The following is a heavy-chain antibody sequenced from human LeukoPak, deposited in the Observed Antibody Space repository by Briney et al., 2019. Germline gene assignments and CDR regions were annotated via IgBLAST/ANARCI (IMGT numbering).Heavy chain of an antibody. D-gene: IGHD1-26*01. Sequence: GGSLRLSCTASGFSFSGHWMHWARQLPGKGLVWVSRISPTGSTTSYADSVKGRFTVSRDNAKNSLYLQMNSLRAEDTAVYYCARGMTELKNWGQGTLVTVSS. CDR3: ARGMTELKN. V-gene: IGHV3-74*01. J-gene: IGHJ4*02. CDR1: GFSFSGHW. CDR2: ISPTGSTT.